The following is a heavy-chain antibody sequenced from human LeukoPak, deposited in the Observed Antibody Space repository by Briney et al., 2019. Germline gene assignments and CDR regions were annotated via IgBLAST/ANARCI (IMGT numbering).Heavy chain of an antibody. CDR1: GFIFSNYW. CDR2: INQDGSEK. Sequence: GGSLRLSCAASGFIFSNYWMTWVRQAPGKGLEWVANINQDGSEKSYVDSVEGRFTISRDNAKKSLYLHVNSLRAEDTAVYYCARDIYGGHDYWGQGTLLTVSS. J-gene: IGHJ4*02. D-gene: IGHD2-21*01. CDR3: ARDIYGGHDY. V-gene: IGHV3-7*04.